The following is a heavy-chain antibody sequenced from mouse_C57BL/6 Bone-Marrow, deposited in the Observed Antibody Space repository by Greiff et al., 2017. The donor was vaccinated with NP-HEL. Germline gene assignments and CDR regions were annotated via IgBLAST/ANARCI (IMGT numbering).Heavy chain of an antibody. CDR2: ISAGGSYT. V-gene: IGHV5-4*03. CDR3: DRVDDGGFAY. J-gene: IGHJ3*01. Sequence: EVKLMESGGGLVKPGGSLKLSCAASGFTFSSYAMSWVRQTPEKRLEWVATISAGGSYTYYPDNVKGRFTISRDNAKNNLYLQMSHLKSEDTAMYYYDRVDDGGFAYWGQGTLVTVSA. CDR1: GFTFSSYA. D-gene: IGHD2-3*01.